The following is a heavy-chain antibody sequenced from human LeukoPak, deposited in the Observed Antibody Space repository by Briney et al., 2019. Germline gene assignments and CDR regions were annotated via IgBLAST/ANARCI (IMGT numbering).Heavy chain of an antibody. J-gene: IGHJ4*02. V-gene: IGHV3-23*01. CDR3: AKEVVVVITTPTEAGFDY. D-gene: IGHD3-22*01. CDR2: ISGSGGST. Sequence: GGSLRLSCAASGFTFSSYSMNWVRQAPGKGLEWVSTISGSGGSTDYADSVKGRFTISRDNSKNTLYLQMNSLRAEDTAVYYCAKEVVVVITTPTEAGFDYWGQGTLVTVSS. CDR1: GFTFSSYS.